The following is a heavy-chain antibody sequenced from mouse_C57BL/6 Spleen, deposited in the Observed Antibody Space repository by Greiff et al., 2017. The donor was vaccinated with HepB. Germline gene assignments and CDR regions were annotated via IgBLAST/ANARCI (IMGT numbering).Heavy chain of an antibody. V-gene: IGHV14-2*01. CDR3: ARGYGSSSYAMDY. CDR2: IDPEDGET. CDR1: GFNIKDYY. J-gene: IGHJ4*01. Sequence: EVQVVESGAELVKPGASVKLSCTASGFNIKDYYMHWVKQRTEQGLEWIGRIDPEDGETKYAPKFQGKATITADTSSNTAYLQLSSLTSEDTAVYYCARGYGSSSYAMDYWGQGTSVTVSS. D-gene: IGHD1-1*01.